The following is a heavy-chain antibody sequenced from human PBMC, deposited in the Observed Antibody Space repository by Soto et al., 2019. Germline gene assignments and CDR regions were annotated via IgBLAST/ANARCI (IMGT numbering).Heavy chain of an antibody. CDR3: ARGSIAVAGSDY. CDR1: GYTFTSYD. V-gene: IGHV1-8*01. CDR2: MNPNNGNT. D-gene: IGHD6-13*01. Sequence: QVQLVQSGAEVKKPGASVKVSCKASGYTFTSYDINWVRQATGQGLEWMGWMNPNNGNTGYAQKFLGRVTMTRSTSISTAYMELSSLRSEDTAVYYCARGSIAVAGSDYWGQGTLSPSPQ. J-gene: IGHJ4*02.